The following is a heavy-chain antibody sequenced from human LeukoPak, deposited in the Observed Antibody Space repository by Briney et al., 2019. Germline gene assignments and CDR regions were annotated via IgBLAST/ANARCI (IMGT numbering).Heavy chain of an antibody. J-gene: IGHJ3*02. Sequence: PSETLSLTCTVSGGSISSYYWSWIRQPPGKGLEWIGYIYYIGSTNYNPSLKSRVTISVDTSKNQFSLKLSSVTAADTAVYYCARVYSSGWGPLLVAFDIWGQGTMVTVSS. D-gene: IGHD6-19*01. V-gene: IGHV4-59*01. CDR1: GGSISSYY. CDR2: IYYIGST. CDR3: ARVYSSGWGPLLVAFDI.